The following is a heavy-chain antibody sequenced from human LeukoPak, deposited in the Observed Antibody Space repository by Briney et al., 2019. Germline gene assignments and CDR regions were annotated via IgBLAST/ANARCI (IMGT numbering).Heavy chain of an antibody. CDR1: GYSFTSYW. CDR3: ARFTVAWAAADGSYYYMDV. D-gene: IGHD6-13*01. V-gene: IGHV5-51*01. Sequence: GESLKISCKGSGYSFTSYWIGWVRQMPGKGLEWVGIIYPGDSDTRYSPSFQGQVTISADKSISTAYLQWSSLKASDTAMYYCARFTVAWAAADGSYYYMDVWGKGTTVTVSS. J-gene: IGHJ6*03. CDR2: IYPGDSDT.